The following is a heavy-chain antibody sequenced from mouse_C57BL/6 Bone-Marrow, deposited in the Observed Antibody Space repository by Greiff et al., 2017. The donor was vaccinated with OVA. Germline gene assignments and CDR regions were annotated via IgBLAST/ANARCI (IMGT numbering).Heavy chain of an antibody. CDR1: GYSITSGYY. Sequence: EVQVVESGPGLVKPSQSLSLTCSVTGYSITSGYYWNWIRQFPGNKLEWMGYISYDGSNNYNPSLKNRISITRDTSKNQFFLKLNSVTTEDTATYYCAREGSSLFYWYFDVWGTGTTVTVSS. CDR2: ISYDGSN. CDR3: AREGSSLFYWYFDV. V-gene: IGHV3-6*01. D-gene: IGHD1-1*01. J-gene: IGHJ1*03.